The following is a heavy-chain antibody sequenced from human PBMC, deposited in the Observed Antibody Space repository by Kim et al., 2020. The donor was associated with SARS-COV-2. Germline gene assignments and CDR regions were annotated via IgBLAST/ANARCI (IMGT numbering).Heavy chain of an antibody. V-gene: IGHV1-8*01. D-gene: IGHD2-15*01. J-gene: IGHJ6*02. CDR1: GYTFTSYD. Sequence: ASVKVSCKASGYTFTSYDINWVRQATGQGLEWMGWMNPNSGNTGYAQKFQGRVTMTRNTSISTAYMELSSLRSEDTAVYYCARGCSGGSCYPDYYYYGMDVWGQATTVTVSS. CDR2: MNPNSGNT. CDR3: ARGCSGGSCYPDYYYYGMDV.